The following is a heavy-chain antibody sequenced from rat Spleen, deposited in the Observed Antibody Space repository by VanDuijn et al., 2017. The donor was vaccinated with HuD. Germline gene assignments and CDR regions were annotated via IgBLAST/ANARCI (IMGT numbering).Heavy chain of an antibody. CDR1: GFTFSDYY. Sequence: EVQLVESDGGLVQPGRSLKLSCAASGFTFSDYYMAWVRQAPTKGLEWVATISYDGSSTYYRDSVKGRFTSSRDNAKSTLYLQMDSLRSEDTATYYCARGSYGGSLDYWGQGVMVTVSS. V-gene: IGHV5-29*01. J-gene: IGHJ2*01. CDR3: ARGSYGGSLDY. D-gene: IGHD1-11*01. CDR2: ISYDGSST.